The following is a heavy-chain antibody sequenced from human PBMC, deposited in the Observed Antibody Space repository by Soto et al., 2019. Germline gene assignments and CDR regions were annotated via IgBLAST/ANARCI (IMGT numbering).Heavy chain of an antibody. D-gene: IGHD2-2*01. CDR3: AKNKGGSYCSSTSRLYSFDS. CDR1: GFTFSTYA. Sequence: GGSLRLSCAASGFTFSTYAMSWVRQAPGKGLGWVSTISDSGSTYYADSVKGRFTISRDNSKNTLYLEMNSLRAEDTAVYYCAKNKGGSYCSSTSRLYSFDSWGQGTLVTVSS. V-gene: IGHV3-23*01. CDR2: ISDSGST. J-gene: IGHJ4*02.